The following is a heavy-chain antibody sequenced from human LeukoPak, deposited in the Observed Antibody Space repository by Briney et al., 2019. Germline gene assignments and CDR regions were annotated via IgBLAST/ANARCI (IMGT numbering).Heavy chain of an antibody. CDR1: GFTFGDYA. V-gene: IGHV3-49*04. Sequence: GGSLRLSCTASGFTFGDYAMSWVRQAPGKGLEWVGFIRSKAYGGTTEYAASVKGRFTISRDDSKSIAYLQMNSLRAEDTAVYYCAKLSLYYYGSGSYYDYWGQGTLVTVSS. CDR3: AKLSLYYYGSGSYYDY. CDR2: IRSKAYGGTT. J-gene: IGHJ4*02. D-gene: IGHD3-10*01.